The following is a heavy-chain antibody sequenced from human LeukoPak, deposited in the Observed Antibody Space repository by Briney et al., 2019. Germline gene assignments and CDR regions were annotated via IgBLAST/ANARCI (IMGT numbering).Heavy chain of an antibody. D-gene: IGHD1-26*01. CDR2: IYNANT. V-gene: IGHV4-39*07. J-gene: IGHJ6*02. Sequence: SETLSLTCTVSGGSISSSIYYWGWIRQPPGKGLEWIGSIYNANTYYNPSLKSRITISVDTSKNQFSLRLSSVTAADTAVYYCARVGATPRYYNYYGMDVWGQGTTVTVSS. CDR3: ARVGATPRYYNYYGMDV. CDR1: GGSISSSIYY.